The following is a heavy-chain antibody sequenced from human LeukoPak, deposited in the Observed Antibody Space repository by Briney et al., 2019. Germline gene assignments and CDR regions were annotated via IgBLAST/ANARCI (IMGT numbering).Heavy chain of an antibody. V-gene: IGHV1-46*01. CDR2: INPSGGST. Sequence: ASVKVSCKASGYTFTSYYMHWVRHAPGQGLDWMGIINPSGGSTSYAQKFQGRVTMTRDTSTSTVYMELSSLRSEDTAVYYCAREPVSGGFDYWGQGTLVTVSS. J-gene: IGHJ4*02. D-gene: IGHD5-12*01. CDR3: AREPVSGGFDY. CDR1: GYTFTSYY.